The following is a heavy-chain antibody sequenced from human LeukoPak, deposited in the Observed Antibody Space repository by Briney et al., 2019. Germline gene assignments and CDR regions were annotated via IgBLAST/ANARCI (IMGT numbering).Heavy chain of an antibody. Sequence: PSETLSLTCTVSGYSISSGYYWGWIRQPPGKGLEWIGSIYHSGSTYYNPSLKSRVTISVDTSKNQFSLKLSSVTAADTAVYYCARGGGYNYPYYFDYWGQGTLVTVSS. J-gene: IGHJ4*02. CDR2: IYHSGST. D-gene: IGHD5-24*01. CDR1: GYSISSGYY. CDR3: ARGGGYNYPYYFDY. V-gene: IGHV4-38-2*02.